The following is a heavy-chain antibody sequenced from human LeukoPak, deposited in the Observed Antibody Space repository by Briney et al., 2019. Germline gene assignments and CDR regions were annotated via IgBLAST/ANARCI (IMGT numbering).Heavy chain of an antibody. CDR2: INPNSGGT. CDR3: ARRYYDSSGYDY. CDR1: GYTFTGYY. V-gene: IGHV1-2*02. D-gene: IGHD3-22*01. J-gene: IGHJ4*02. Sequence: RASVKVSCKASGYTFTGYYMHWVRQAPGQGLEWMGWINPNSGGTNYAQKLQGRVTMTRDTSISTAYMELSRLRSDDTAVYYCARRYYDSSGYDYWGQGTLVTVSS.